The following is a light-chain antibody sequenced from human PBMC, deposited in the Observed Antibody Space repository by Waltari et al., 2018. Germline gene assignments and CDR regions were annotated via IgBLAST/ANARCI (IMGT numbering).Light chain of an antibody. CDR1: SSDVGGYNY. CDR3: SSYAGRNHYV. J-gene: IGLJ1*01. Sequence: QSALTQPPSASGSPGQSVTISCTGTSSDVGGYNYVSWYQQHPGNAPKLMISEVTKRPAGVPDRFSGSKSGNTASLTVSGLQAEDEADYYCSSYAGRNHYVFGTGTKVTIL. CDR2: EVT. V-gene: IGLV2-8*01.